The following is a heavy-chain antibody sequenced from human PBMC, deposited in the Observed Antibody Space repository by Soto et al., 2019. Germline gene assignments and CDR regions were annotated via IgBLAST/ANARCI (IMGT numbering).Heavy chain of an antibody. J-gene: IGHJ4*02. CDR3: ARDPPDYHSAFDQ. CDR2: TYYRSKWYC. V-gene: IGHV6-1*01. CDR1: GDSVSSNTAA. D-gene: IGHD3-10*01. Sequence: SQTLSLTCAISGDSVSSNTAAWNCIMQSPSRCLEWLGRTYYRSKWYCDYAVSLKSRITINPDTSKNQFSLQLSSVTPEDTAVYYCARDPPDYHSAFDQWGQGTLVTSPQ.